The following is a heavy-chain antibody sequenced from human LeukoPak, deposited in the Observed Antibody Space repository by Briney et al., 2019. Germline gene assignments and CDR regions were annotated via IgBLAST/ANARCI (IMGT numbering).Heavy chain of an antibody. CDR2: ISAYNGNT. Sequence: ASVKVSCKASGYTFTSYGISWVRQAPGQGLEWMGWISAYNGNTNYAQKFQERVTITRDMSTSTAYMELSSLRSEDTAVYYCAAVGGSSWYRAPSDAFDIWGQGTMVTVSS. CDR1: GYTFTSYG. D-gene: IGHD6-13*01. CDR3: AAVGGSSWYRAPSDAFDI. V-gene: IGHV1-18*01. J-gene: IGHJ3*02.